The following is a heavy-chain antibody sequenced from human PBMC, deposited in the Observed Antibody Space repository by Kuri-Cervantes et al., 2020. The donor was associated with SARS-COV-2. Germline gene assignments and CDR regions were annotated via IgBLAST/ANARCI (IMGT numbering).Heavy chain of an antibody. J-gene: IGHJ6*03. CDR2: ISGSGGST. CDR1: GFSFSSYA. V-gene: IGHV3-23*01. CDR3: AKGPGNYYYYYMDV. Sequence: GGSLRLSCAASGFSFSSYAMSWVRPAPGKGLEWVSAISGSGGSTYYADSVKGRFTISSDNSKNTLYLQMNSLRAEDTAVYYCAKGPGNYYYYYMDVWGKGTTVTVSS. D-gene: IGHD1-26*01.